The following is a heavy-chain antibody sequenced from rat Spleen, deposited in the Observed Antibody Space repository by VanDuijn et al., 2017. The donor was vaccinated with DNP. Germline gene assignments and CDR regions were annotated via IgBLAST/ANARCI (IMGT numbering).Heavy chain of an antibody. V-gene: IGHV5-29*01. Sequence: EVQLVESGGNLVQVGRSLKLSCAASGFTFTNYGMAWVRQAPTKGLEWVATISYDGSSTYYRDSVKGRFTISRDNAKSTLYLQMDSLRSEDTATYYCARHYGGYSYYWYFDFWGPGTMVTVSS. J-gene: IGHJ1*01. CDR3: ARHYGGYSYYWYFDF. CDR1: GFTFTNYG. CDR2: ISYDGSST. D-gene: IGHD1-11*01.